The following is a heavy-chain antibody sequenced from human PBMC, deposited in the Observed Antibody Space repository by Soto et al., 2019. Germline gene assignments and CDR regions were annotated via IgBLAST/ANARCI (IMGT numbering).Heavy chain of an antibody. CDR1: GGTFSSYT. D-gene: IGHD5-12*01. CDR2: IIPILGIA. CDR3: ARGIRYGRHSGLGDAFDI. J-gene: IGHJ3*02. V-gene: IGHV1-69*02. Sequence: ASVKVSCKASGGTFSSYTISWVRQAPGQGLEWMGRIIPILGIANYAQKFQGRVTITADKSTSTAYMELSSLRSEDTAVYYCARGIRYGRHSGLGDAFDIWGQGTMVTVSS.